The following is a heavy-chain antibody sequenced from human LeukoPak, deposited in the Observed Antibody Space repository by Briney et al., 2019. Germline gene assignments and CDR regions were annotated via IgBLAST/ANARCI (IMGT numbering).Heavy chain of an antibody. J-gene: IGHJ3*02. CDR1: GGSISSSSYY. CDR3: ARSVVGSDYGDYHDAFDI. D-gene: IGHD4-17*01. Sequence: SETLSLTCTVSGGSISSSSYYWGWIRQPPGKGLEWIGSIYYSGSTNYNPSLKSRVTISVDTSKNQFSLKLSSVTAADTAVYYCARSVVGSDYGDYHDAFDIWGQGTMVTVSS. V-gene: IGHV4-39*07. CDR2: IYYSGST.